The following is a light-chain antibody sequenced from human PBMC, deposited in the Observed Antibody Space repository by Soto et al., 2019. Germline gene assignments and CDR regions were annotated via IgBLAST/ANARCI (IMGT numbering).Light chain of an antibody. V-gene: IGLV2-14*01. Sequence: QSALTQPASVSGSPGQSITISCTGTSSDVGAYNYVSWYQQHPGKAPKVMIYDVSSRPSGVSNRFSGSKSGNTASLTISGLHSEDEADYYCSSYTGVGRVFGTGTKVTVL. CDR2: DVS. CDR3: SSYTGVGRV. CDR1: SSDVGAYNY. J-gene: IGLJ1*01.